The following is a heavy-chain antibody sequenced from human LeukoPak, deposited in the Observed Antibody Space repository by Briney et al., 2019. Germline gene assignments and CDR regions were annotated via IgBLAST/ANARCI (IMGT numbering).Heavy chain of an antibody. CDR2: ISSHSNYI. J-gene: IGHJ4*02. CDR1: GFTFSTYA. D-gene: IGHD3-10*01. CDR3: ARGLDNYGSGSSD. Sequence: GGSLRLSCAASGFTFSTYAMNWVRQAPGKGLEWVSSISSHSNYIYYADSLKGRFTISRDNAKNSLYLQMNSLRAEDTAVYYCARGLDNYGSGSSDWGQGTLVTVSS. V-gene: IGHV3-21*01.